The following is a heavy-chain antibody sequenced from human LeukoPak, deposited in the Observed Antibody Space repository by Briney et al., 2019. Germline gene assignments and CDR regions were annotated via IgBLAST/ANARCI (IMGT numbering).Heavy chain of an antibody. CDR2: INPKSGDT. J-gene: IGHJ4*02. D-gene: IGHD3-22*01. CDR1: GYTFTGYY. CDR3: ARKLYDSSRYGQTYYFDN. Sequence: ASVKVSCKASGYTFTGYYMHWVRQAPGQGLEWMGWINPKSGDTKYQGRVTMTRDTSISTAYMDLRSLRSDDTAVYYCARKLYDSSRYGQTYYFDNWGQGTLVTVSS. V-gene: IGHV1-2*02.